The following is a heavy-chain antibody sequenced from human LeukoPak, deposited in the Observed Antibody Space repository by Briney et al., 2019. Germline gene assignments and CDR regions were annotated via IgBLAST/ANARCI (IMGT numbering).Heavy chain of an antibody. J-gene: IGHJ4*02. Sequence: GGGLRISFGAAGFHFRKYGMHWVRPAPGKGGGWVAFIRYDGSNKYYADSVKGPFTISRDNSKNTLYLQMNSLRAEDTAIYYCANPPTVTSFHYWGQGTLVTVSS. CDR2: IRYDGSNK. D-gene: IGHD4-11*01. CDR1: GFHFRKYG. CDR3: ANPPTVTSFHY. V-gene: IGHV3-30*02.